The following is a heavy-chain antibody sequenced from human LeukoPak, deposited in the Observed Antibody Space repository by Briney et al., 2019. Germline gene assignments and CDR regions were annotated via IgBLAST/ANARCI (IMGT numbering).Heavy chain of an antibody. J-gene: IGHJ6*02. CDR2: ISPSGTYT. D-gene: IGHD2-15*01. CDR1: GFTFSDYY. V-gene: IGHV3-11*03. Sequence: GGSLRLSCTASGFTFSDYYMSWIRQAPGKGLEWVSYISPSGTYTNYAGSVKGRFTVSRDNAKNSLYLQMNSLRAEDTAVYYCARSCSGGSCYGNYYHGMDVWGQGTTVTVSS. CDR3: ARSCSGGSCYGNYYHGMDV.